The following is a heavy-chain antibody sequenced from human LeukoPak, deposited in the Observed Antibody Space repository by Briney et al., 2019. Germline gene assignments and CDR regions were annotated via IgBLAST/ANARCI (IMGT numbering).Heavy chain of an antibody. D-gene: IGHD4/OR15-4a*01. CDR1: GGSFSGYY. J-gene: IGHJ4*02. CDR3: ARDGNGYGDFDY. CDR2: INHSGST. Sequence: SETLSLTCAVYGGSFSGYYWSWIRQPPGKGLEWIGEINHSGSTNYNPSLKSRVTISVDTSKNQFSLKLSSVTAADTAVYYCARDGNGYGDFDYWGQGTLVTVSS. V-gene: IGHV4-34*01.